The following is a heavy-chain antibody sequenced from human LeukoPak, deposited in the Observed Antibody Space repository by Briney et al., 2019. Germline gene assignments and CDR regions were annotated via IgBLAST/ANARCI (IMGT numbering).Heavy chain of an antibody. J-gene: IGHJ4*02. CDR3: AKDPKGGGSCCY. D-gene: IGHD6-13*01. CDR1: GFTFSSYA. CDR2: ISGSGGST. Sequence: GGSLRLSCAASGFTFSSYAMSWVRQAPGKGLEWVSAISGSGGSTYYADSVKGRFTISRDNSKNTPYLQMNSLRAEDTAVYYCAKDPKGGGSCCYWGQGTLVTVSS. V-gene: IGHV3-23*01.